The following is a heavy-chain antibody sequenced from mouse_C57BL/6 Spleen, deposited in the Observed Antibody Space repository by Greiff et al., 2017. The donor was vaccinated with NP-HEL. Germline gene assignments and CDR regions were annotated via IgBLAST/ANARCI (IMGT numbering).Heavy chain of an antibody. J-gene: IGHJ4*01. D-gene: IGHD1-1*01. V-gene: IGHV1-18*01. CDR1: GYTFTDYN. CDR2: INPNNGGT. Sequence: EVQLQQSGPELVKPGASVKIPCKASGYTFTDYNMDWVKQSHGKSLEWIGDINPNNGGTIYNQKFKGKATLTVDKSSSTAYMELRSLTSEDTAVYYCARPAGSRVYYYAMDYWGQGTSVTVSS. CDR3: ARPAGSRVYYYAMDY.